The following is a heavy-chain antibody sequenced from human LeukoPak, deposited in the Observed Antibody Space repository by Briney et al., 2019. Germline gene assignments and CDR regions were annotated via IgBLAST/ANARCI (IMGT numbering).Heavy chain of an antibody. Sequence: GRSLRLSCAASGFTFSSYAMHWVRQAPGKGLEWVAVISYDGSNKYYADSVKGRFTISRDNSKSTLYLQMNSLRAEDTAVYYCAKGIAVASFDYWGQGTLVTVSS. D-gene: IGHD6-19*01. J-gene: IGHJ4*02. CDR3: AKGIAVASFDY. CDR1: GFTFSSYA. V-gene: IGHV3-30*04. CDR2: ISYDGSNK.